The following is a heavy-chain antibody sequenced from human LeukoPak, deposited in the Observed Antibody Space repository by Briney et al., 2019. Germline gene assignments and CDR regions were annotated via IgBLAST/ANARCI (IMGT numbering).Heavy chain of an antibody. V-gene: IGHV3-23*01. CDR1: GFTFSLYA. CDR2: ISGSGGST. J-gene: IGHJ5*02. Sequence: PGGSLRLSCAASGFTFSLYAMNWVRQAPGKGLEWVSAISGSGGSTYYADSVKGRFTISRDNSKDSLYLQMNSLRAEDTAVYYCAKDLVAGTTAWGQGTLVTVSS. CDR3: AKDLVAGTTA. D-gene: IGHD6-19*01.